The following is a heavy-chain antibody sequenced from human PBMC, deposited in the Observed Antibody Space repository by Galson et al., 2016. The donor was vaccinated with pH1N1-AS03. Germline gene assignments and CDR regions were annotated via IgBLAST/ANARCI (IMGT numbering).Heavy chain of an antibody. V-gene: IGHV1-69-2*01. CDR1: GYSFTSYA. J-gene: IGHJ4*02. D-gene: IGHD6-6*01. Sequence: VKVSCKASGYSFTSYAIQWVRQAPGKGLEWMGLVDPDTSKTKYAEKFQGRVTITADTSRDTAYMDLSGLRSADTAIYYCATDGPRGSLSSWGQGTLVTVSS. CDR2: VDPDTSKT. CDR3: ATDGPRGSLSS.